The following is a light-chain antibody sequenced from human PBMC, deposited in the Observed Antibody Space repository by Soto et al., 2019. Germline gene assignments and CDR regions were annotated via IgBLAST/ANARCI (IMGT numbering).Light chain of an antibody. V-gene: IGLV2-8*01. CDR1: SSDVGGYNY. Sequence: QSALTQPPSASGSPGQSVTISCTGPSSDVGGYNYVSWYQQHPGKAPKLMISEVSKRPSGVPDRFSGSKSGNTASLTVSGLQADDEADYYCSSYAGSNNVLFGGGTKLTVL. CDR2: EVS. J-gene: IGLJ2*01. CDR3: SSYAGSNNVL.